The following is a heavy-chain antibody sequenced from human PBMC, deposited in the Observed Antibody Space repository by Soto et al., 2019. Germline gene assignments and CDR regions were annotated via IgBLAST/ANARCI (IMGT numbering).Heavy chain of an antibody. V-gene: IGHV3-11*01. Sequence: QVQLVESGGGFVKPGESLTVSCAASGFSFRDYFMSWIRQAPGKGLEWVSYIGPYGNSIYYADSVKGRFTIPRDDAKNTLYLHMNNLSAADTAVYYCARDDYTYGVYWGQGSLVTVSS. J-gene: IGHJ4*02. D-gene: IGHD3-3*01. CDR3: ARDDYTYGVY. CDR1: GFSFRDYF. CDR2: IGPYGNSI.